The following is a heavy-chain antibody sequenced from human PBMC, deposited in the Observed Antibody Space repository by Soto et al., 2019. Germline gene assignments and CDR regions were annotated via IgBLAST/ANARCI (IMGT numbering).Heavy chain of an antibody. D-gene: IGHD6-6*01. Sequence: SETLSLTCSVSGGSIRTYYWNWIRQPPGGCLEWIAYIHYSGVTNYSPSLRGRVSISIDRSNNEFSLKVSSVTAADTAVYYCARDRAEGSSSTPAGGMDVWGPGXTVTVYS. CDR2: IHYSGVT. J-gene: IGHJ6*02. V-gene: IGHV4-59*01. CDR3: ARDRAEGSSSTPAGGMDV. CDR1: GGSIRTYY.